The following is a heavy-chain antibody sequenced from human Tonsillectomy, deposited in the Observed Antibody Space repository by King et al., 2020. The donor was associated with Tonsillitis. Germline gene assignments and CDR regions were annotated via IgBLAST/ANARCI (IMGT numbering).Heavy chain of an antibody. CDR3: AAPGYSSGWYGGFDY. CDR1: GFTVSSNY. D-gene: IGHD6-19*01. CDR2: IYSGGST. V-gene: IGHV3-53*01. Sequence: VQLVESGGGLIQPGGSLRLSCAASGFTVSSNYMSWVRQAPGKGLEWDSVIYSGGSTYYADSVKGRFTISRDNSKNTLYLQMNSLRAEDTAVYYCAAPGYSSGWYGGFDYWGQGTLVTVSS. J-gene: IGHJ4*02.